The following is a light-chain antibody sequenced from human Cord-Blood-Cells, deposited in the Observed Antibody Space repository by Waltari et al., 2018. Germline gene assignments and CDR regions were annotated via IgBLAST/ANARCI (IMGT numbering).Light chain of an antibody. J-gene: IGLJ3*02. CDR1: SSDVGGYNY. CDR2: DVS. Sequence: QSALTQPASVSGSPGQSITISCTGTSSDVGGYNYVSWYQQHPGKAPKLMIYDVSNRPSGVSNRLPGSKSANTASLTISGLQAEDEADYYCSSYTSSSTLEVFGGGTKLTVL. V-gene: IGLV2-14*01. CDR3: SSYTSSSTLEV.